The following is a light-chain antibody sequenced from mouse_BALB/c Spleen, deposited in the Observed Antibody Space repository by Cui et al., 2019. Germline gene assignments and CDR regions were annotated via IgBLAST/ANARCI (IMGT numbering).Light chain of an antibody. CDR1: ENIYSN. CDR3: QHFWGTPFT. Sequence: HMTPPPASLSVQVGETVTITCRASENIYSNLAWYQQKQGKSPQLLVYAATILADGVQSRFSGSGSGTQYSLKINSLQSEDFGSYYCQHFWGTPFTFGSGTKLEIK. J-gene: IGKJ4*01. V-gene: IGKV12-46*01. CDR2: AAT.